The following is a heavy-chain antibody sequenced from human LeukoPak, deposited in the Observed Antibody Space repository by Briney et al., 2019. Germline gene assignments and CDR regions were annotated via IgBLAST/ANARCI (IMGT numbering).Heavy chain of an antibody. CDR3: ARGEGYYYDSSGRFDY. D-gene: IGHD3-22*01. CDR2: IYTTGST. J-gene: IGHJ4*02. V-gene: IGHV4-61*02. CDR1: GGSISSGRYY. Sequence: SQTLSLTCTLSGGSISSGRYYWSWIRQPAGKGLQWIGRIYTTGSTNYSPSLKSRVSISLDMSKNQFSLKLSSVTAADTAVYYCARGEGYYYDSSGRFDYWGQGTLVTVSS.